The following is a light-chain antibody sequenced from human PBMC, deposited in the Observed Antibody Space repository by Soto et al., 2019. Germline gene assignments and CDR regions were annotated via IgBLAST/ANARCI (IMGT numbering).Light chain of an antibody. CDR2: GAA. Sequence: EIVLTQSPGTRSLSPGERATLSCRASQSISSSHLAWYQQKPGQGPRLLIYGAASRATGIPDRFSGSGSGTDCTLTISRLEPEDFAVYYCQQYRSSPLTFGGGTKVDIK. CDR1: QSISSSH. CDR3: QQYRSSPLT. V-gene: IGKV3-20*01. J-gene: IGKJ4*01.